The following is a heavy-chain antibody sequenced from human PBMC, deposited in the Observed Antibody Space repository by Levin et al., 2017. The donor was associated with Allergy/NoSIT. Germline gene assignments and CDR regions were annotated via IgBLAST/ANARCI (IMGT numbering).Heavy chain of an antibody. CDR2: IYWDDDK. CDR1: GFSLSTIGVG. J-gene: IGHJ4*02. CDR3: AHRVGATLGWDY. V-gene: IGHV2-5*02. D-gene: IGHD1-26*01. Sequence: SGPTLVKPTQTLTLTCTFSGFSLSTIGVGVGWIRQPPGKALEWLALIYWDDDKRYSPSLKSRLTITKDTSKNQVVLTMTNMDPVDTATYYCAHRVGATLGWDYWGQGTLVTVSS.